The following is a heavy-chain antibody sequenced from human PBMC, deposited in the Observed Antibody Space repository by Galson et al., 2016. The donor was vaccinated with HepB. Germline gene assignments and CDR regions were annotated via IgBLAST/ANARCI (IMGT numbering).Heavy chain of an antibody. J-gene: IGHJ4*02. CDR2: THHSGTT. CDR1: GGSISTNW. CDR3: ARHTSVSGTRGFDY. Sequence: SETLSLTCVVSGGSISTNWWSWVRQPPGKGLDWIGETHHSGTTYFNPSLSRRVTISIDNSNNQLSLRLSSVTAADTAVYYCARHTSVSGTRGFDYWGQGILVTVSS. V-gene: IGHV4/OR15-8*02. D-gene: IGHD3-3*01.